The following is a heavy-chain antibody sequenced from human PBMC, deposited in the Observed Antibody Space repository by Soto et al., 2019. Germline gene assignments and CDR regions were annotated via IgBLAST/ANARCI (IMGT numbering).Heavy chain of an antibody. CDR3: ARGRLGYCSSTSSYTSLSYSYYGMDV. D-gene: IGHD2-2*02. CDR2: INHSGSS. J-gene: IGHJ6*02. Sequence: SETLSLTCAGDGGSFSGSDWSWIRQPPGKGLGWIGGINHSGSSNYNPSLKSRVTISVDTSKNQFSLKLSAVTAADTAVYYCARGRLGYCSSTSSYTSLSYSYYGMDVLGQATTITDSS. CDR1: GGSFSGSD. V-gene: IGHV4-34*01.